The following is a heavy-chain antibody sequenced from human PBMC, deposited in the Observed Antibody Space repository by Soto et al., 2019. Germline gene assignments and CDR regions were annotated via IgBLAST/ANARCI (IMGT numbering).Heavy chain of an antibody. CDR2: IYYSGST. V-gene: IGHV4-31*03. CDR3: ATGDRHNWNYLGWFDP. D-gene: IGHD1-7*01. J-gene: IGHJ5*02. Sequence: SETLSLTCTVSGGSISSGGYYWSWIRQHPGKGLEWIGYIYYSGSTYYNPSLKSRVTISVDTSKNQFSLELSSLRSEDTAVYYCATGDRHNWNYLGWFDPWGQGTLVTVSS. CDR1: GGSISSGGYY.